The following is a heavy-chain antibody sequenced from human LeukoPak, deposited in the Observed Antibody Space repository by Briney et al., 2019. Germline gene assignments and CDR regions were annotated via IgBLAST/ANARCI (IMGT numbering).Heavy chain of an antibody. CDR1: GFTVSSNY. CDR2: IYTGGGT. D-gene: IGHD4-11*01. V-gene: IGHV3-53*05. CDR3: AKDRSGNDYSPSDY. J-gene: IGHJ4*02. Sequence: GGSLRLSCAVSGFTVSSNYMSWVRQAPGKGLEWVAVIYTGGGTYYADSVKGRFAISRDNSKNTLYLQMNSLRTEDTAVYYCAKDRSGNDYSPSDYWGQGTLVTVSS.